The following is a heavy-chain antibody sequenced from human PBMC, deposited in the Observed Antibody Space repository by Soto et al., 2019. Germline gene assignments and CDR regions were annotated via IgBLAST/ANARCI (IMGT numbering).Heavy chain of an antibody. V-gene: IGHV3-23*01. Sequence: EVQLLESGGGLVQPGGSLRLYCDVSGFTFSSYAMSWVRQAPGKGLEWLSSISGTGDTTHYADSVKGRFTISRDNSRNTLHLQMNTLRVEDTAVYYCAKDERGGDGYNLDCWGQGTLVTVS. CDR1: GFTFSSYA. J-gene: IGHJ4*02. CDR2: ISGTGDTT. D-gene: IGHD3-16*01. CDR3: AKDERGGDGYNLDC.